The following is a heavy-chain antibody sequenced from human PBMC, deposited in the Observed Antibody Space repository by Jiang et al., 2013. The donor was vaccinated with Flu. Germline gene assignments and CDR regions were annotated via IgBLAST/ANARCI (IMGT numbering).Heavy chain of an antibody. CDR2: IYYSGST. J-gene: IGHJ4*02. CDR1: GGSISSYY. CDR3: ARHYYDSSGSD. D-gene: IGHD3-22*01. V-gene: IGHV4-59*08. Sequence: PGLVKPSETLSLTCTVSGGSISSYYWSWIRQPPGKGLEWIGYIYYSGSTNYNPSLKSRVTISVDTSKNQFSLKLSSVTAADTAVYYCARHYYDSSGSDWGQGTLVTVSS.